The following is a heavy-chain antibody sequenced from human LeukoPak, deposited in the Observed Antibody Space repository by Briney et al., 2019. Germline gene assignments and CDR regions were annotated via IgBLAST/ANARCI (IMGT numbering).Heavy chain of an antibody. CDR2: ISSSSSTI. J-gene: IGHJ4*02. CDR3: ARDLTGYARYFDY. CDR1: GFTFSSYS. D-gene: IGHD3-9*01. V-gene: IGHV3-48*01. Sequence: GGSLRLSCAASGFTFSSYSMNWVRQAPGKGPEWVSYISSSSSTIYYADSVKGRFTISRDNAKNSLYLQMNSLRAEDTAVYYCARDLTGYARYFDYWGQGTRVTVSS.